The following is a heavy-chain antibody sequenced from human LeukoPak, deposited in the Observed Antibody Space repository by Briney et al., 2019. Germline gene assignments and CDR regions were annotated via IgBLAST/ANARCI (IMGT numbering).Heavy chain of an antibody. D-gene: IGHD1-1*01. J-gene: IGHJ4*02. CDR3: ATWRTAKTGFDY. Sequence: SETLSLTCTVAGGSISNNYWAWSRQPARKGLECIGSIYCSGSPYYDPSLKSRVTISVDTSKNQFSLRLSSVTAADTAVYYCATWRTAKTGFDYWGQGTLVTVSS. V-gene: IGHV4-39*01. CDR1: GGSISNNY. CDR2: IYCSGSP.